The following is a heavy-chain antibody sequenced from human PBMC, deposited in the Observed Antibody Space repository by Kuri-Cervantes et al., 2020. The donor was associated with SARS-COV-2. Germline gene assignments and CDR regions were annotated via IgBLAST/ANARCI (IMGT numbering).Heavy chain of an antibody. CDR3: ARVGTAMVTRSAFDI. CDR2: INPDGSYT. V-gene: IGHV3-74*01. D-gene: IGHD5-18*01. Sequence: GGSLRLSCAASGFTFSGHWIHWVRQAPGKGLVWVSRINPDGSYTNNADSVKGRFTLSRDNAKNTLYLQMNSLRAEDTAVYYCARVGTAMVTRSAFDIWGQGTMVTVSS. J-gene: IGHJ3*02. CDR1: GFTFSGHW.